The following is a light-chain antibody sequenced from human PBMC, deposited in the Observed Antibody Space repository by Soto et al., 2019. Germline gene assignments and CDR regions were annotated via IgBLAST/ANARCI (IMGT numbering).Light chain of an antibody. Sequence: EIVMTQSPATLSVSPGERATLSCRASQSVSSDLAWYHQKPGQAPRLLIYGASTRATGIPARVSGSGSGTEFTLTISSLQSEDFAVYYCQQYNNWPRTVGQGTKGDSK. CDR3: QQYNNWPRT. CDR2: GAS. CDR1: QSVSSD. V-gene: IGKV3D-15*01. J-gene: IGKJ1*01.